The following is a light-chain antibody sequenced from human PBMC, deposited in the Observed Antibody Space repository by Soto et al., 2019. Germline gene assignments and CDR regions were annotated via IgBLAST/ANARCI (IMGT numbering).Light chain of an antibody. Sequence: ALTQPASVSGSPGQSITISCTGTISDVGSYNYVSWYQQYPGKAPKLMIYDVSTRPSGVSDRFSGSKSGNTASLTISGLRAEDEADYYCGSYTTSSNYVFGTGTKVPVL. J-gene: IGLJ1*01. CDR1: ISDVGSYNY. V-gene: IGLV2-14*03. CDR2: DVS. CDR3: GSYTTSSNYV.